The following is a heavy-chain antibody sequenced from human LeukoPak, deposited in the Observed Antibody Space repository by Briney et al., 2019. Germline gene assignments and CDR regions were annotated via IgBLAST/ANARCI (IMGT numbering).Heavy chain of an antibody. V-gene: IGHV3-23*01. CDR3: AKSTDVVVITPLDY. Sequence: GGSLRLSCAASGFTFSSYAMSWVRQAPGKGLEWVSDLSGSGGSTYYADSVKGRFTISRDNSKNTLYLQMNSLRAEDAAVYYCAKSTDVVVITPLDYWGQGILVTVSS. J-gene: IGHJ4*02. CDR2: LSGSGGST. D-gene: IGHD3-22*01. CDR1: GFTFSSYA.